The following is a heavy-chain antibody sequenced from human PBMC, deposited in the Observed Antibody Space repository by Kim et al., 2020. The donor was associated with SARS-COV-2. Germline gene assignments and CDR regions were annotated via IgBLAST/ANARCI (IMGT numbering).Heavy chain of an antibody. Sequence: IAKYNPSLKGRVTISVDPSKNPLSLGLSSVTAADTAVYFCARAGDYAIKDWGQGTLVTVSS. CDR3: ARAGDYAIKD. D-gene: IGHD4-17*01. V-gene: IGHV4-61*03. J-gene: IGHJ4*02. CDR2: IA.